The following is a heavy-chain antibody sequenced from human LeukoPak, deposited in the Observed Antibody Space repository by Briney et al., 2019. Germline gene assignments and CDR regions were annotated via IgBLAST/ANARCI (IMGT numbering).Heavy chain of an antibody. J-gene: IGHJ4*02. D-gene: IGHD6-13*01. Sequence: PSETLSLTCTVSGGSLSSYYWSWLRQPPGKGLEWIGYIYYSGSTNYNPSLTSRVTISVDTSKNQFSLKLRSVTAADTAVYYCARDSGRAATGNIDYWGQGTLVTVSS. CDR2: IYYSGST. V-gene: IGHV4-59*01. CDR3: ARDSGRAATGNIDY. CDR1: GGSLSSYY.